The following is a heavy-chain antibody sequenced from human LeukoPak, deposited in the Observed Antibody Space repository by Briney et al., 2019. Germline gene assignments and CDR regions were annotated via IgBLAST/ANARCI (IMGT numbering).Heavy chain of an antibody. CDR2: IYTSGST. V-gene: IGHV4-61*02. Sequence: SETLSLTCTVSGGSISSGSYYWSWIRQPAGKGLEWIGRIYTSGSTNYNPSLKSRATISVDTSKNQFSLKLSSVTAADTAVYYCARAGPSYYYDSSGYPSGAFDIWGQGTMVTVSS. CDR1: GGSISSGSYY. J-gene: IGHJ3*02. D-gene: IGHD3-22*01. CDR3: ARAGPSYYYDSSGYPSGAFDI.